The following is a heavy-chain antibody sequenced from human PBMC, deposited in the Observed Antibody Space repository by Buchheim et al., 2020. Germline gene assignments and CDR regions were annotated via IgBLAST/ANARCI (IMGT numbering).Heavy chain of an antibody. CDR1: GFTFNDYA. J-gene: IGHJ4*02. CDR3: AKDRGFIAAAGFDY. V-gene: IGHV3-23*01. CDR2: TSGSGGRT. Sequence: EVQLLESGGGLVQPGGSLRLSCVASGFTFNDYAMSWVRQAPGRGLEWVSGTSGSGGRTSYADSVQGRFTISRDNSKNTPYLQMNSLRAEDTAIYYCAKDRGFIAAAGFDYWGQGAL. D-gene: IGHD6-13*01.